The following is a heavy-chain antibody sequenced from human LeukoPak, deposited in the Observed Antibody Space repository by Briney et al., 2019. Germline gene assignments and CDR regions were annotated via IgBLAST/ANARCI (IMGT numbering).Heavy chain of an antibody. D-gene: IGHD6-13*01. CDR3: AKDILIAAAGRGFDY. Sequence: GGSLRLSCAASGFTFDDYAMHWVRQAPGKGLEWVSGISWNSGSIGYADSVKGRFTISRDNAKNSLYLRMNSLRAEDTALYYCAKDILIAAAGRGFDYWGQGTLVTVSS. CDR1: GFTFDDYA. V-gene: IGHV3-9*01. J-gene: IGHJ4*02. CDR2: ISWNSGSI.